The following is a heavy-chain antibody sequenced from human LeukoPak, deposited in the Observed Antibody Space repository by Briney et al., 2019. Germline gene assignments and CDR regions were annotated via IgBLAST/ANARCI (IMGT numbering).Heavy chain of an antibody. D-gene: IGHD3-22*01. Sequence: SETLSLTCTVSGGSISSGSYYWSWIRQPAGKGLEWIGRIYTSGSTNYNPSLKSRVTISVDTSKNQFSLKLSSVTAADTAVYYCARGLYYYDSSGYYYGENWGQGTLVTVSS. CDR3: ARGLYYYDSSGYYYGEN. CDR1: GGSISSGSYY. CDR2: IYTSGST. V-gene: IGHV4-61*02. J-gene: IGHJ4*02.